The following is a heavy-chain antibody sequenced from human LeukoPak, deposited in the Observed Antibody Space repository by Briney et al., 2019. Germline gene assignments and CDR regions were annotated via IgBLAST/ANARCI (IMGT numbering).Heavy chain of an antibody. V-gene: IGHV3-30*02. J-gene: IGHJ4*02. CDR1: GFTFSNYG. D-gene: IGHD3-16*01. CDR2: IRYDGSDK. CDR3: AKGYNYGRDY. Sequence: GGSLRLSCAASGFTFSNYGVHWVRQAPGKGLEWLAFIRYDGSDKTFADSVKGRFTVSRDNSKNMLHLHMNNLRTDDTAVYYCAKGYNYGRDYWGQGTLVTVSS.